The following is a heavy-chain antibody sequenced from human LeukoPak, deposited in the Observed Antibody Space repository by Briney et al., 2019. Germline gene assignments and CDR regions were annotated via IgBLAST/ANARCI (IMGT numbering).Heavy chain of an antibody. CDR1: GGSISSSSYY. D-gene: IGHD3-9*01. CDR2: IYYSGST. Sequence: KSSETLSLTCTVSGGSISSSSYYWGWIRQPPGKGLEWIGSIYYSGSTYYNPSLKSRVTISVDTSKNQFSLKLSSVTAADTAVYYCARVSRVLRYFDWLVLDWFDPWGQGTLVTVSS. CDR3: ARVSRVLRYFDWLVLDWFDP. J-gene: IGHJ5*02. V-gene: IGHV4-39*07.